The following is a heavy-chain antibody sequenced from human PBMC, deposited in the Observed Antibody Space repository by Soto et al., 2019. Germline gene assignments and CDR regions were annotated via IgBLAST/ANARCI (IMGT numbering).Heavy chain of an antibody. D-gene: IGHD3-16*01. CDR1: GGTSNRYA. CDR3: ATGRGSGGFDS. V-gene: IGHV1-69*01. CDR2: SIPIFGTA. J-gene: IGHJ4*02. Sequence: QVQLVQSGAVVKKPGSSVKVSCKASGGTSNRYAFSWVRQAPGQGLEWMGGSIPIFGTANYAQKFQGRATITADESTSTGYMELSRLRSDDTATYYCATGRGSGGFDSWGQGTQVIVSS.